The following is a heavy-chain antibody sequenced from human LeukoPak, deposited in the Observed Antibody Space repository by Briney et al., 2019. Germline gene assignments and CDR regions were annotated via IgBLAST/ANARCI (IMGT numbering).Heavy chain of an antibody. V-gene: IGHV4-39*07. CDR2: IYYSGST. Sequence: PSETLSLTCTVSGGSISSSSYYWGWIRQPPGKGREWIGSIYYSGSTYYNPSLKSRVTISVDTSKNQFSLKLSSVTAADTAVYYCARDSHTTVTLDYWGQGTLVTVSS. D-gene: IGHD4-17*01. CDR1: GGSISSSSYY. J-gene: IGHJ4*02. CDR3: ARDSHTTVTLDY.